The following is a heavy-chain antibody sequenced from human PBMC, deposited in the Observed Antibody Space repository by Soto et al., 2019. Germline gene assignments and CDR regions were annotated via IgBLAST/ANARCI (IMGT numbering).Heavy chain of an antibody. CDR2: ISGSGGRT. Sequence: EVQLLESGGGLIQPGGSLRLSCEASGFTFSNYGMTWVRLAPGKGLEWVSTISGSGGRTSYADPVKGRFTISRDNSKNTLYLQMNSLRAEDTAVYYCAKVIIASTLADFFDYWGQGTLVTVSS. CDR3: AKVIIASTLADFFDY. CDR1: GFTFSNYG. J-gene: IGHJ4*02. V-gene: IGHV3-23*01. D-gene: IGHD3-16*01.